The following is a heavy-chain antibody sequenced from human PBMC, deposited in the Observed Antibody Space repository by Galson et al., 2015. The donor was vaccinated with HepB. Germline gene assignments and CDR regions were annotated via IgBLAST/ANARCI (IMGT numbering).Heavy chain of an antibody. CDR1: GFMFSTYG. Sequence: SLRLSCASSGFMFSTYGMHWVRQAPGKGLEWVAVIFYDGSNRSYADSVKGRFTISRDNCKNTLYLQMNSVRAEDTAVYYCAKSESFGEDVDVAFDPWGQGTLVIVSS. J-gene: IGHJ5*02. V-gene: IGHV3-33*06. CDR2: IFYDGSNR. D-gene: IGHD3-10*01. CDR3: AKSESFGEDVDVAFDP.